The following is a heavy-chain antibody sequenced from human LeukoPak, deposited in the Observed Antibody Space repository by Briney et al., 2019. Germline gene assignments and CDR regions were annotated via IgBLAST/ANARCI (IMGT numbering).Heavy chain of an antibody. D-gene: IGHD3-16*01. CDR2: ISSSGSTI. J-gene: IGHJ4*02. CDR3: ARDRDVRHYYFDY. V-gene: IGHV3-11*04. CDR1: GFTFSDYY. Sequence: GGSLRLSCAASGFTFSDYYMSWIRQAPGKGLEWVSYISSSGSTIYCADSVKGRFIISRDNAKNSLYLQMNSLRAEDTAVYYCARDRDVRHYYFDYWGQGTLVTVSS.